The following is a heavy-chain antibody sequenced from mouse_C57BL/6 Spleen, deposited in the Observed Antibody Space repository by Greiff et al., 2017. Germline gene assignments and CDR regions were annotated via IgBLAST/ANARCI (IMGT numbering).Heavy chain of an antibody. CDR3: ARYLQGYAMDY. V-gene: IGHV1-76*01. CDR2: IYPGSGNT. CDR1: GYTFTDYY. D-gene: IGHD2-1*01. J-gene: IGHJ4*01. Sequence: QVQLQQSGAELVRPGASVKLSCKASGYTFTDYYINWVKQRPGQGLAWIARIYPGSGNTYYNEKFKGKATLTAEKSSSTAYMQLSSLTSEDSAVYFCARYLQGYAMDYWGQGTSVTVSS.